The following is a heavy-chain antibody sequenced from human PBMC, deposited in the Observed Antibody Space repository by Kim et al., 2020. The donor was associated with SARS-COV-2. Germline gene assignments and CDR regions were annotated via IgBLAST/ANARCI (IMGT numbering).Heavy chain of an antibody. Sequence: GGSLRLSCAASGFTFSRYDMHWVRQAPGKGLEWVAVVWSDGSEKYYEDSVKGRFTISRDNSKSTMYLQMNSLRVEDTAIYYCARHEGDGGASPLDYWGQGTLVTVSS. CDR2: VWSDGSEK. V-gene: IGHV3-33*01. CDR1: GFTFSRYD. CDR3: ARHEGDGGASPLDY. J-gene: IGHJ4*02. D-gene: IGHD1-26*01.